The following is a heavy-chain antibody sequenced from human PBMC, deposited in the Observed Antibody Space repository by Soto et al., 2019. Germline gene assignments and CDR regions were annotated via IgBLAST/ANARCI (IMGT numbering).Heavy chain of an antibody. V-gene: IGHV3-66*01. CDR2: IYSGGST. CDR3: ARDPFTTDSYYYYYMDV. J-gene: IGHJ6*03. CDR1: VLTVSSNY. Sequence: EVQLVESGGGLVQPGGSLRLSGAASVLTVSSNYMSWVRQAPGKGLEWVSFIYSGGSTYYADSVKGRFTISRDNSKNTLYLQMNSLRAEDTAVYYCARDPFTTDSYYYYYMDVWGKGTTVTVSS. D-gene: IGHD3-3*01.